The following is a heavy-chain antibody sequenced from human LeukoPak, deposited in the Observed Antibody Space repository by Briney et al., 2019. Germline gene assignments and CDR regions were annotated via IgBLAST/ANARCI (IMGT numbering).Heavy chain of an antibody. CDR1: GFTFSSYW. J-gene: IGHJ4*02. Sequence: GGSLRLSCAGSGFTFSSYWMHWVRQAPGKGLVWVSRISTDASSTTYADSVKGRFTISRDNAKDTLYPQMNSLRAEDTAVYYCTGHHQAYSRTYWGQGTLVTVSS. CDR2: ISTDASST. V-gene: IGHV3-74*01. CDR3: TGHHQAYSRTY. D-gene: IGHD4-11*01.